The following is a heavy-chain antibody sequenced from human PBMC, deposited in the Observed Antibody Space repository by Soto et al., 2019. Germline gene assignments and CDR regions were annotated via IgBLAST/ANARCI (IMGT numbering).Heavy chain of an antibody. Sequence: ASLKVSCKASGYTFTSYDINWVRQATGQGLEWMGWMNPNSGNTGYAQKFQGRVTMTRNTSISTAYMELSSLRSEDTAVYYCARVWKQPGSYYYYMDVWGRGTTVTVSS. V-gene: IGHV1-8*01. CDR1: GYTFTSYD. CDR2: MNPNSGNT. D-gene: IGHD6-13*01. CDR3: ARVWKQPGSYYYYMDV. J-gene: IGHJ6*03.